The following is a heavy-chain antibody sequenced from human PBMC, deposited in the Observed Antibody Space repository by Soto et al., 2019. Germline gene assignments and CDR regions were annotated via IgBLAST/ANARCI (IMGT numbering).Heavy chain of an antibody. CDR3: ERYAGSSSFDY. J-gene: IGHJ4*02. D-gene: IGHD6-19*01. CDR2: INYSGRT. Sequence: SETLSLTCTVSGGSISTYYWSWIRQPPGKGLEWIGYINYSGRTSYNPSLKSRVTMSLDTSKNQFSLKLRSVTAADTALFYCERYAGSSSFDYWGQGTLVTVSS. V-gene: IGHV4-59*01. CDR1: GGSISTYY.